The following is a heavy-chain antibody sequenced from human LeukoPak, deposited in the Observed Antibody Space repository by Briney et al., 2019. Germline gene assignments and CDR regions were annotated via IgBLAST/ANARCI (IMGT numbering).Heavy chain of an antibody. CDR2: IYPYDSDT. D-gene: IGHD3-10*01. CDR1: GYSFTSYW. J-gene: IGHJ5*02. Sequence: GESLKISCKGSGYSFTSYWIAWVRQMPGRGLEWMGIIYPYDSDTRYSPSFQGQVTMSVDKSINTAYLQWRSLKASDTAMYYCARRFGSGSPNWLDPWGQGTLVTATS. CDR3: ARRFGSGSPNWLDP. V-gene: IGHV5-51*01.